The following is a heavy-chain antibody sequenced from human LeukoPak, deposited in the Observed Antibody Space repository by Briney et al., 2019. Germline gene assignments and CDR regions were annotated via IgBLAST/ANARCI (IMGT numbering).Heavy chain of an antibody. J-gene: IGHJ4*02. CDR3: GQGSVAGTYLIDY. CDR2: IRSKTYGGTT. D-gene: IGHD6-19*01. Sequence: QPGRSLRLSCTASGFTFGDYAMSWVRQAPGKGLEWVGFIRSKTYGGTTEYAASVKGRFTISRDDSKSIAYLQMNSLKTEDTAVYYCGQGSVAGTYLIDYWGQGTLVTVSS. CDR1: GFTFGDYA. V-gene: IGHV3-49*04.